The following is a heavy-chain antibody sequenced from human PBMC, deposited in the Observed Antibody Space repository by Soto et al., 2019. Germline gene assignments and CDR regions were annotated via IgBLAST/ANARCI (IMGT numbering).Heavy chain of an antibody. V-gene: IGHV3-30*18. Sequence: GGSLRLSCAASGFTFSSYGMHWVRQAPGKGLEWVAVISYDGSNKYYADSVKGRFTISRDNSKNTLYLQMNSLRAEDTAVYYCAKDSKRYYGMDVWGQGTTVTV. CDR3: AKDSKRYYGMDV. CDR1: GFTFSSYG. CDR2: ISYDGSNK. J-gene: IGHJ6*02.